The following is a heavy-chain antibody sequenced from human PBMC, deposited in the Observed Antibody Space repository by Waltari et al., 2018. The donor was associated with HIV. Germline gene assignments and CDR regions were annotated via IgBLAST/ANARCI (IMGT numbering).Heavy chain of an antibody. Sequence: QLVQSGGALIQPGRSLRLSCTASGFTFGDYAMNWVRQAPGNVVEGVGFIRSKTSGETREEAASVKGRFSIAREDSKGMVYLQMNSLGADDTALYYCVRDLAWRAFDVWGQGTMGTVSS. D-gene: IGHD3-3*01. J-gene: IGHJ3*01. CDR3: VRDLAWRAFDV. CDR1: GFTFGDYA. CDR2: IRSKTSGETR. V-gene: IGHV3-49*04.